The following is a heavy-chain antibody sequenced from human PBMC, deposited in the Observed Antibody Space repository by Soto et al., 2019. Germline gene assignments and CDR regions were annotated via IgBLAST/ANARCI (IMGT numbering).Heavy chain of an antibody. Sequence: SVKVSCKASGYTFTSYAMHWVRQAPGQRLEWMGWIHAGNDNTKYSQKFQGRVTITRDTSASTVYMELSSLRSEDTAVYYCARGAEGGFDPWGQGTLVTVSS. V-gene: IGHV1-3*01. CDR3: ARGAEGGFDP. CDR2: IHAGNDNT. D-gene: IGHD3-16*01. J-gene: IGHJ5*02. CDR1: GYTFTSYA.